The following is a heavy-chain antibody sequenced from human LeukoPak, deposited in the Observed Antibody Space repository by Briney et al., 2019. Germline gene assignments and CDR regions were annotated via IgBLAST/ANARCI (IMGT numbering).Heavy chain of an antibody. V-gene: IGHV3-74*01. CDR3: ARAAYSFGVVPWD. CDR2: INSDGSST. CDR1: GFTFSSYW. Sequence: GGSLRLSCAASGFTFSSYWMHWVRQAPGKGLVRVSRINSDGSSTSYADSVKGRFTISRHNSKNTLYLQMNSLRAEDTAVYYCARAAYSFGVVPWDWGQGTLVTVSS. J-gene: IGHJ4*02. D-gene: IGHD3-3*01.